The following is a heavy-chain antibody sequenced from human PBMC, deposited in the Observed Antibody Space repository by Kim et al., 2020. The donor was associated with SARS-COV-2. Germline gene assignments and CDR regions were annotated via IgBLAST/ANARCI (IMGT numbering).Heavy chain of an antibody. CDR3: ATRGLPAYCGGDCSWYYFDY. CDR1: GGSISSYY. V-gene: IGHV4-59*01. CDR2: IYYSGST. J-gene: IGHJ4*02. D-gene: IGHD2-21*02. Sequence: SETLSLTCTVSGGSISSYYWSWIRQPPGKGLEWIGYIYYSGSTNYNPSLKSRVTISVDTSKNQFSLKLSSVTAADTAVYYCATRGLPAYCGGDCSWYYFDYWGQGTLVTVSS.